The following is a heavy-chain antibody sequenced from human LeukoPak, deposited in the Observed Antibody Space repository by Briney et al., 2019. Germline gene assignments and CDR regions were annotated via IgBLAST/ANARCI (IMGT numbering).Heavy chain of an antibody. J-gene: IGHJ3*02. CDR2: IYYSGST. Sequence: PSETLSLTCTVSGGSISSSSYYWGWIRQPPGKGLEWIGSIYYSGSTYYNPSLKSRVTISVDTSKNQFSLKLSSVTAADTAVYYCARGRYNWNPQLDDAFDIWGQGTMVTVSS. CDR3: ARGRYNWNPQLDDAFDI. V-gene: IGHV4-39*01. CDR1: GGSISSSSYY. D-gene: IGHD1-20*01.